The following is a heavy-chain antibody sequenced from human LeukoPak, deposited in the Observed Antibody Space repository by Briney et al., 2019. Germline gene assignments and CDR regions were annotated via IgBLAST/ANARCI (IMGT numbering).Heavy chain of an antibody. J-gene: IGHJ4*02. CDR2: INAGKGDT. CDR3: ARGEGDDFHGH. Sequence: ASVKVSCKASGYTFTDYTIHWVRQAPGQRLEWMGWINAGKGDTKYSQKFQGRVTIARDTSATTAYMELTSLKSEDTAVYYCARGEGDDFHGHWGQGTLVTVSS. D-gene: IGHD3-3*01. V-gene: IGHV1-3*01. CDR1: GYTFTDYT.